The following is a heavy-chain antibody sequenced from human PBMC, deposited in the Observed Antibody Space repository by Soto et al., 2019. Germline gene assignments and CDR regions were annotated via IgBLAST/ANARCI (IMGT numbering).Heavy chain of an antibody. V-gene: IGHV3-48*01. CDR1: GFTFSSYS. J-gene: IGHJ3*02. Sequence: PGGSLRLSCAASGFTFSSYSMNWVRQAPGKGLEWVSYISSSSSTIYYADSVKGRFTISRDNAKNSLYLQMNSLRAEDTAVYYCARDQRYYDYIWGSYRPEREDAFDIWGQGTMVTVSS. CDR3: ARDQRYYDYIWGSYRPEREDAFDI. CDR2: ISSSSSTI. D-gene: IGHD3-16*02.